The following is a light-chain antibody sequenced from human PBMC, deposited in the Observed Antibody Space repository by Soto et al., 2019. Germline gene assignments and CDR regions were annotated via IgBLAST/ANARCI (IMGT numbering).Light chain of an antibody. J-gene: IGLJ1*01. CDR3: VSVAGVTYD. V-gene: IGLV2-8*01. CDR1: SSDVGAYIF. CDR2: DVN. Sequence: QSALAQPRSASGSPGESVTISCTGTSSDVGAYIFVSWYQQHPGKAPKLMVYDVNRRPPGVPDRFFGSKSGNTASLTVSGLQAEDEADYYCVSVAGVTYDFATATQVTVL.